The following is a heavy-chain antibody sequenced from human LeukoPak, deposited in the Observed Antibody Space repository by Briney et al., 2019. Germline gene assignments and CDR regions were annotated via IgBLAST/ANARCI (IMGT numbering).Heavy chain of an antibody. Sequence: SETLSLTCTVSGGSISSSSYYWGWIRQPPGKGLEWIGSIYYSGSTYYNPSLKSRVTISVDTSKNQFSLKLSSVTAADTATYYCARETSLAGFASGLGFNYWGQGILVTVSS. V-gene: IGHV4-39*07. CDR1: GGSISSSSYY. J-gene: IGHJ4*02. CDR3: ARETSLAGFASGLGFNY. CDR2: IYYSGST. D-gene: IGHD6-19*01.